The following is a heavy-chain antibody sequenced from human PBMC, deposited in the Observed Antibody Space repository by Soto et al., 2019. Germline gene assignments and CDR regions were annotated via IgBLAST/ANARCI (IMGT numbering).Heavy chain of an antibody. D-gene: IGHD5-12*01. Sequence: SETLSLTCAVYGGSFSAYYWSWIRQPPGKGLEWIGEINHGGSTNYSPSLESRVTMSLDTSQNQFSLRLTSVTAADTAVYYCARVGSGFDYWGQGTLVTVSS. J-gene: IGHJ4*02. CDR2: INHGGST. CDR1: GGSFSAYY. CDR3: ARVGSGFDY. V-gene: IGHV4-34*01.